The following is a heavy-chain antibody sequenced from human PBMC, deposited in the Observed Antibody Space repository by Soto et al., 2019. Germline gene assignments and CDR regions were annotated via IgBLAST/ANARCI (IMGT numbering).Heavy chain of an antibody. CDR2: IGGTDGDSDGVP. CDR1: GFILNNYA. V-gene: IGHV3-23*01. Sequence: VQLLESGGDLVQPRGSLRLSCVASGFILNNYAMSWVRQAPGKGLEWVSTIGGTDGDSDGVPWYEDSVKGRFTISRDSSANTLFLHMDNLRAEDSALYYFVKRGRNWGAFDFWGQGTTVVVSS. D-gene: IGHD7-27*01. J-gene: IGHJ3*01. CDR3: VKRGRNWGAFDF.